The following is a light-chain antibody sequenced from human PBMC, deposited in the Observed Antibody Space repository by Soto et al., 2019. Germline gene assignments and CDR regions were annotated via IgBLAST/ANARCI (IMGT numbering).Light chain of an antibody. J-gene: IGKJ1*01. V-gene: IGKV1-39*01. Sequence: DIQMTQSPSSLSASVGDRVTITCRASQNIRSYLNWYQQKPGKAPQLLIYATSRLHTGVPARFSATRSGTDFSLVISDLQPEHSATYDCQQGYSSRWTSGRGTKVEI. CDR3: QQGYSSRWT. CDR1: QNIRSY. CDR2: ATS.